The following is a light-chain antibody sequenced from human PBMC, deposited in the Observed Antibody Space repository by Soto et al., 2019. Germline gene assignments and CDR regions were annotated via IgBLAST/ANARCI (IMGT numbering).Light chain of an antibody. V-gene: IGKV1-27*01. Sequence: IQVTQSSSSLSASLLDRVTITCRANQAIGVYLAWVQQQPGKVPKLLVYAASALQSGVPSRFSGSGSGTDFTLTISSLQPEDIATYYCQKYNSAPLTFGGGTKVEI. J-gene: IGKJ4*01. CDR2: AAS. CDR3: QKYNSAPLT. CDR1: QAIGVY.